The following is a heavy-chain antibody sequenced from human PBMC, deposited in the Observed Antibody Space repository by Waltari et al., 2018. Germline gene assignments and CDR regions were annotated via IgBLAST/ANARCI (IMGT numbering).Heavy chain of an antibody. Sequence: QVQLVQSGAEVKKPGASVKVSCTASGYTFTGYYMHWVRQAPGQGLEWMGRINPNSGGTNYAQKFQGRVTMTRDTSISTAYMELSRLRSDDTAVYYCARDCAYCGGDSSDYWGQGTLVTVSS. V-gene: IGHV1-2*06. CDR1: GYTFTGYY. CDR2: INPNSGGT. CDR3: ARDCAYCGGDSSDY. J-gene: IGHJ4*02. D-gene: IGHD2-21*01.